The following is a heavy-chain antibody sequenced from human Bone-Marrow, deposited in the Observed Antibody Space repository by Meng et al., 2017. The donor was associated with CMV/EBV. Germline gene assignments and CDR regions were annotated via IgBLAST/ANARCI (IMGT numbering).Heavy chain of an antibody. J-gene: IGHJ4*02. D-gene: IGHD3-22*01. CDR1: GFILGTYW. CDR3: ARGLDSSGYEDY. V-gene: IGHV3-7*01. CDR2: INQDETEK. Sequence: GGSLRLSCAASGFILGTYWMTWVRQAPGKGLEWVANINQDETEKNYVDSVKGRFTISRDNAKNSLFLQMNSLRAEDTAVYYCARGLDSSGYEDYWGQGTLVTVSS.